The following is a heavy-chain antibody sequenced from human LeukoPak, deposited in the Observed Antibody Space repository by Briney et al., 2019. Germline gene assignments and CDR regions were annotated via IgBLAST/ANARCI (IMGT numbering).Heavy chain of an antibody. V-gene: IGHV4-59*01. CDR1: GGSISSYY. Sequence: SETLSLTCAVSGGSISSYYWSWIRQPPGKGLGWIGYIYYSGSTNYNPSLKSRVTISVDTSKNQFSLKLSSVTAADTAVYYCVASYYYDSSGYHFSYWGQGTLVTVSS. J-gene: IGHJ4*02. CDR2: IYYSGST. D-gene: IGHD3-22*01. CDR3: VASYYYDSSGYHFSY.